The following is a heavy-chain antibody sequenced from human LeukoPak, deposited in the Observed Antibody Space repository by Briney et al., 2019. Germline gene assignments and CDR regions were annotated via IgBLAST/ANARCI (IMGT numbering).Heavy chain of an antibody. CDR2: INPNSGGT. D-gene: IGHD1-1*01. J-gene: IGHJ4*02. V-gene: IGHV1-2*02. CDR3: AREMDQLELHDFDY. Sequence: ASVKVSCKASGYTFTGCYMHWVRQAPGQGLEWMGWINPNSGGTHYAQKFRDRVTMTRDTSISTAYMELSRLTSDDTAVYYCAREMDQLELHDFDYWGQGTLVTVSS. CDR1: GYTFTGCY.